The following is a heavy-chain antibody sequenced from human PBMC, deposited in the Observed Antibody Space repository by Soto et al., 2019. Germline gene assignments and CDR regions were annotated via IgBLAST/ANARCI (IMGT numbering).Heavy chain of an antibody. CDR3: TRAPRGTVVPAAGGQPTGYYYMDV. J-gene: IGHJ6*03. V-gene: IGHV1-8*01. Sequence: QVQLVQSGAEVKKPGSSVKVSCKASGYTFTNYDISWVRQATGQGLEWMGWMNPNSGNTGYAQKLQGRVNMTRNTSIRTTYMALSSLRSDDTAVYYCTRAPRGTVVPAAGGQPTGYYYMDVWGEGTTVTASS. CDR2: MNPNSGNT. CDR1: GYTFTNYD. D-gene: IGHD2-2*01.